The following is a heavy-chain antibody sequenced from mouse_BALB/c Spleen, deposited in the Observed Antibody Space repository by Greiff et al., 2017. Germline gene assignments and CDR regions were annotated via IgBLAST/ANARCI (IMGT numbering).Heavy chain of an antibody. J-gene: IGHJ4*01. CDR2: ISSGSSTI. CDR3: ARECDYYGSSLYAMDY. Sequence: EVMLVESGGGLVQPGGSRKLSCAASGFTFSSFGMHWVRQAPEKGLEWVAYISSGSSTIYYADTVKGRFTISRDNPKNTLFLQMTSLRSEDTAMYYCARECDYYGSSLYAMDYWGQGTSVTVSS. CDR1: GFTFSSFG. V-gene: IGHV5-17*02. D-gene: IGHD1-1*01.